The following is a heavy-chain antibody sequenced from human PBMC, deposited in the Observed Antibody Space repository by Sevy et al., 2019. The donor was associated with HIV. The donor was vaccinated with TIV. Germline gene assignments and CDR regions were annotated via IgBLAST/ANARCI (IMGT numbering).Heavy chain of an antibody. V-gene: IGHV4-59*08. CDR2: IYYNGHI. J-gene: IGHJ4*02. Sequence: SETLSLTCTVSGGSITSLYWNWIRQPPGKGLEWIANIYYNGHINYNPSLKSRVTLSLDKSKNQFPRRLSSVTAADTAMYYCAGENAWGRGYSWGQGTLVTVSS. CDR1: GGSITSLY. CDR3: AGENAWGRGYS. D-gene: IGHD1-26*01.